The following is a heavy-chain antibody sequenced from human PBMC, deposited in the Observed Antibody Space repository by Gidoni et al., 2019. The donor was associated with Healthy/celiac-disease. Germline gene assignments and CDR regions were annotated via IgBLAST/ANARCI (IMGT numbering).Heavy chain of an antibody. CDR2: ISWNSGSI. V-gene: IGHV3-9*01. CDR1: GFTFDDYA. CDR3: AKGSADDAFDI. J-gene: IGHJ3*02. D-gene: IGHD6-25*01. Sequence: EVQLVESGGGLVQPGRSMRLSCAASGFTFDDYAMHWVRQAPGKGLEWVSGISWNSGSIGSADSVKGRFTISSDNAKNSLYLQMNSLRAEDTALYYCAKGSADDAFDIWGQGTMVTVSS.